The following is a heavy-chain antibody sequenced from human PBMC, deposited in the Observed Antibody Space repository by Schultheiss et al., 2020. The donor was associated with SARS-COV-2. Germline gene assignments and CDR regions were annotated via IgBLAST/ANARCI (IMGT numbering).Heavy chain of an antibody. V-gene: IGHV4-31*01. Sequence: SETLSLTCTVSGGSISSGGYYWSWIRQHPGKGLEWIGYIYYSGSTYYNPSLKSLVTISVDTSKNQFSLKLSSVTAADTAVYYCAKGGPSATVTEYYFDYWGQGTLVTISS. CDR3: AKGGPSATVTEYYFDY. D-gene: IGHD4-17*01. CDR2: IYYSGST. CDR1: GGSISSGGYY. J-gene: IGHJ4*02.